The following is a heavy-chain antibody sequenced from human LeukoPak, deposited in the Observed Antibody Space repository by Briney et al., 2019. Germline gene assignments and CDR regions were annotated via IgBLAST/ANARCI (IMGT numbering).Heavy chain of an antibody. V-gene: IGHV5-51*01. CDR1: GYSFTNYW. CDR2: IYPGDSDT. D-gene: IGHD1-26*01. J-gene: IGHJ4*02. CDR3: ARRVDSYWFFDY. Sequence: GESLKISCKGSGYSFTNYWIGWVRQMPGKGLEWMGIIYPGDSDTRYIPSFQGQVTVSADKSINTAYLQWTSLKASDTAMYYCARRVDSYWFFDYWGQGTLVTVSS.